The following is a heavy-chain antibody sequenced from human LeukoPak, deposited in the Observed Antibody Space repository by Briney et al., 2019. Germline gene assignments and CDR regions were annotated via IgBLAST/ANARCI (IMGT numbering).Heavy chain of an antibody. J-gene: IGHJ5*02. D-gene: IGHD5-24*01. V-gene: IGHV4-59*08. CDR1: GGSISSYY. CDR2: ICYSGST. Sequence: SETLSLTCTVSGGSISSYYWSWIRQPPGKGLEWIGYICYSGSTNYNPSLKSRVTISVDTSKNQFSLKLSSVTAADTAVHYCTGDPFVEMATARPPWGQGTLVTVSS. CDR3: TGDPFVEMATARPP.